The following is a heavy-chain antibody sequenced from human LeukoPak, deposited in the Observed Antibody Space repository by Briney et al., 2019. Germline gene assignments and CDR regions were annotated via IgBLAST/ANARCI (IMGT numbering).Heavy chain of an antibody. CDR1: GYTFARYA. V-gene: IGHV1-3*01. J-gene: IGHJ3*02. D-gene: IGHD2-2*01. Sequence: RGSVTVSCKASGYTFARYAMHWVRQAPGQRLERMGWINAGNGKTKYTQKLQRRVTITRYTSASTAYMELSSLRSEDTAVYYCARYGSYCSSTSCYCGSFDIWGQGTMVTVSS. CDR2: INAGNGKT. CDR3: ARYGSYCSSTSCYCGSFDI.